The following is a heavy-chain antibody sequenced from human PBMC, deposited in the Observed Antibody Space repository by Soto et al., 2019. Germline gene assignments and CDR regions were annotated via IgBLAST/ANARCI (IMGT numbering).Heavy chain of an antibody. V-gene: IGHV3-33*01. D-gene: IGHD3-10*01. J-gene: IGHJ6*02. Sequence: QVQLVESGGGVVQPGRSLRLSCAASGFTFSSYGMHWVRQAPGKGLEWVAVIWYGGSNKYYADSVKGRFTISRDNSKNTLYLQMNSLRAEDTAVYYCAREQRITMVRGSYYYGMDVWGQGTTVTVSS. CDR3: AREQRITMVRGSYYYGMDV. CDR1: GFTFSSYG. CDR2: IWYGGSNK.